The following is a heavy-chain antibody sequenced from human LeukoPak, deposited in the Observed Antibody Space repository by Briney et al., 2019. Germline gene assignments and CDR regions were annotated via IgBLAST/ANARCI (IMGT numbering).Heavy chain of an antibody. CDR1: GYTFTGYY. J-gene: IGHJ4*02. CDR3: ARDLYSSSWADYGDYVFLGYFDY. CDR2: INPNSGGT. Sequence: ASVKVSCKASGYTFTGYYMHWVRQAPGQGLEWMGWINPNSGGTNYAQKFQGRVTVTRDTSISTAYMELSRLRSDDTAVYYCARDLYSSSWADYGDYVFLGYFDYWGQGTLVTVSS. D-gene: IGHD6-13*01. V-gene: IGHV1-2*02.